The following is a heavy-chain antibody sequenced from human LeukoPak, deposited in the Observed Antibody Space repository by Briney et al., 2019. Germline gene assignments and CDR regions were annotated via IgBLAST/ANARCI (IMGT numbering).Heavy chain of an antibody. CDR3: ARQYSYDSSGYYPWDY. CDR2: INSDGSST. Sequence: GGSLRLSCVASGFTFSSYWMHWVRQAPGKGLVWVSRINSDGSSTTYADSVKGRFTISRDNAENTLYLQMNSLRAEDTAMYHCARQYSYDSSGYYPWDYWGQGTLVTVSS. CDR1: GFTFSSYW. D-gene: IGHD3-22*01. J-gene: IGHJ4*02. V-gene: IGHV3-74*01.